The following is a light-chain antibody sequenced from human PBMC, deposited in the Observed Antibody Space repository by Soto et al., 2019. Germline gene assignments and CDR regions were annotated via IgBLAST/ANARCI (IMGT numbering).Light chain of an antibody. CDR3: QQFHNWPPIT. Sequence: EIVMTQSPATLSVSPGERATLSCRASQSVSTNLAWYQHKPGQAPRLLIYVASTRATGIPARFSGSGSGTEFTLTISSLQSEDFAVYYCQQFHNWPPITFGQGTRLEIK. CDR1: QSVSTN. CDR2: VAS. J-gene: IGKJ5*01. V-gene: IGKV3-15*01.